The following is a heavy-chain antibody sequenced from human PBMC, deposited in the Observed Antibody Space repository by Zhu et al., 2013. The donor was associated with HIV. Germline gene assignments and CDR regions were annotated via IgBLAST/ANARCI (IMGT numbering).Heavy chain of an antibody. CDR2: INPSGGST. D-gene: IGHD6-19*01. CDR1: GGTFTDHA. Sequence: HVQLLQSGAEVKKPGSSVRVSCRTSGGTFTDHAINWVRQAPGQGLEWMGIINPSGGSTSYAQKFQGRVTMTRDTSTSTVYMELSSLRSEDTAVYYCARAGVAGTPGYFDYWGQGTLVTVSS. CDR3: ARAGVAGTPGYFDY. J-gene: IGHJ4*02. V-gene: IGHV1-46*01.